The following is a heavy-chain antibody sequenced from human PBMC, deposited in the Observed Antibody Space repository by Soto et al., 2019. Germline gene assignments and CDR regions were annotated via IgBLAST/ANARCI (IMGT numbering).Heavy chain of an antibody. Sequence: EVQLVESGGGLVQPGGSLRLSCVVSGITLSSSEMNWVRQTPGKGLEWVSYISRSGDTIYYADSVKGRFTISRDNDENSLYLQMTSLRAEDTAVYYCAKDSNKYSSSLRGRYFDYWGQGIGVTVSS. CDR2: ISRSGDTI. D-gene: IGHD4-4*01. J-gene: IGHJ4*02. V-gene: IGHV3-48*03. CDR1: GITLSSSE. CDR3: AKDSNKYSSSLRGRYFDY.